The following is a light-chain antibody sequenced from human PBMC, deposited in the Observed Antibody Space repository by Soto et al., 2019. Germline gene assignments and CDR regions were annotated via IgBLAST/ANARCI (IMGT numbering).Light chain of an antibody. CDR3: GTWDSSLSAPNWV. CDR2: DNN. CDR1: ISNIGKNY. V-gene: IGLV1-51*01. J-gene: IGLJ3*02. Sequence: QSVLTQPPSVSAAPGQKVTISCSGRISNIGKNYVAWYQQLPGTAPKVLIYDNNKRPAGIPDRFSGSKSGTSATLGITGLQTWDEADYYCGTWDSSLSAPNWVFGGGTKVTVL.